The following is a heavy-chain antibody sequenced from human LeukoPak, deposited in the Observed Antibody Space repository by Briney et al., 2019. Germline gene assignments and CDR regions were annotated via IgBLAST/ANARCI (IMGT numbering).Heavy chain of an antibody. CDR1: GGSISSYY. V-gene: IGHV4-4*07. Sequence: SETLSLTCTVSGGSISSYYWSWIRQPAGKGLEWIGRIYTSGSTNYNPSLKSRVTMSVDTSKNQFSLKLSSVTAADTAVYYCARDDCRSTSLTLCNLFDYWGQGTLVTVSS. D-gene: IGHD2-2*01. J-gene: IGHJ4*02. CDR2: IYTSGST. CDR3: ARDDCRSTSLTLCNLFDY.